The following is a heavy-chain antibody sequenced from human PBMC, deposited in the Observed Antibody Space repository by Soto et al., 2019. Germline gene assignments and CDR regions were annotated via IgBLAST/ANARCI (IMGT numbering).Heavy chain of an antibody. Sequence: PSETLSLTCTVSGGSISGYYWSWFRQPPGKGPEWIGYIYYSGSTTYTPSLKSRVTIAVDTSKNQFSLRLNSVTAADTAVYYCARLGGYYQAFDQWGQGSLVTVSS. CDR2: IYYSGST. J-gene: IGHJ4*02. D-gene: IGHD3-22*01. CDR1: GGSISGYY. CDR3: ARLGGYYQAFDQ. V-gene: IGHV4-59*08.